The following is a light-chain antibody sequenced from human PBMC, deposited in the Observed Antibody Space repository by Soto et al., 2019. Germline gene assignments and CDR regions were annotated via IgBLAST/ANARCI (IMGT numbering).Light chain of an antibody. CDR3: QQRSNWPLT. Sequence: EIVLTQSPATLSLSPGERATLSCRASQSISGYLAWYQQKPGQAPRLLIYDTSNRATGIPARFSGSGSETDFTLTISSLEPEDFVVYYCQQRSNWPLTFGGGTKVETK. V-gene: IGKV3-11*01. J-gene: IGKJ4*01. CDR2: DTS. CDR1: QSISGY.